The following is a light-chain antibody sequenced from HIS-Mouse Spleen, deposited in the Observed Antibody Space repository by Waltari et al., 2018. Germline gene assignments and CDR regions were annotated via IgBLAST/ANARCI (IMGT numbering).Light chain of an antibody. J-gene: IGKJ4*01. CDR2: KAS. CDR1: QSISSW. V-gene: IGKV1-5*03. Sequence: DIQMTQSPSTLSASVGDRFTITCRASQSISSWLAWYQQKPGKAPKLLIYKASSLESGVPSRFSGSGSGTEFTLTISSLQPDDFATYYCQQYNSYSLTFGRGTKVEIK. CDR3: QQYNSYSLT.